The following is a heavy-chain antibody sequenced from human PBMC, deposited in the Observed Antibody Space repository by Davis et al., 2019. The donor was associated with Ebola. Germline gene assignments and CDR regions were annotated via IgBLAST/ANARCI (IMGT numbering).Heavy chain of an antibody. D-gene: IGHD3/OR15-3a*01. CDR2: INPNSGGT. Sequence: AASVKVSCKASGYTFTTYDINWVRQATGQGLEWMGRINPNSGGTNYAQKFQGRVTMTRDTSISTAYMGLSRLRSDDTVVYYCARERLGLYYYGMDVWGQGTTVTVSS. V-gene: IGHV1-2*05. CDR1: GYTFTTYD. CDR3: ARERLGLYYYGMDV. J-gene: IGHJ6*02.